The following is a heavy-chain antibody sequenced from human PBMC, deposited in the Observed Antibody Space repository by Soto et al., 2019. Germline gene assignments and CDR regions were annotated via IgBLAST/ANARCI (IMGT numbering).Heavy chain of an antibody. CDR3: LGTGSNSY. CDR2: FNTDGSTT. Sequence: EVQLVESGGGYVQPGGSLRLSCAASGFTFSHHWMHWVRQAPGKGLVWVSRFNTDGSTTTYADSMKGRFTISRDNAKNTFHLQMNSLRAEDTAIYYCLGTGSNSYWGQGTLVTVSS. CDR1: GFTFSHHW. J-gene: IGHJ4*02. D-gene: IGHD1-26*01. V-gene: IGHV3-74*01.